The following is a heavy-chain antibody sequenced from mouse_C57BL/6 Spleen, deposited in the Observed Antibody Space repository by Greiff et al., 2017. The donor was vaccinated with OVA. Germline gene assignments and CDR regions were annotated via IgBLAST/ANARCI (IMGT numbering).Heavy chain of an antibody. Sequence: EVQLVESGGGLVKPGGSLKLSCAASGFTFSSYTMSWVRQTPEKRLEWVATISGGGGNTYYPDSVKGRFTISRDNAKNTLYLQMSSLRSEDTALYYCARRYEYFDVWGTGTTVTVSS. CDR3: ARRYEYFDV. CDR2: ISGGGGNT. V-gene: IGHV5-9*01. CDR1: GFTFSSYT. J-gene: IGHJ1*03. D-gene: IGHD2-12*01.